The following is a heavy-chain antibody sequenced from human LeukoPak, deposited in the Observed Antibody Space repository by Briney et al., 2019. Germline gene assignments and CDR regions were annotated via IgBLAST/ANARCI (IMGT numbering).Heavy chain of an antibody. CDR3: AKNTEGGHDFAQTPYYFDC. Sequence: PGGSLRLSCAASGFTFSSYAMSWVRQAPGKGLEWVSILSGSGGSTYYADSVKGRLTISRDNSKNTLYLQMNSLRAEDTALYFCAKNTEGGHDFAQTPYYFDCWGQGTLVTVSS. CDR2: LSGSGGST. D-gene: IGHD3-3*01. CDR1: GFTFSSYA. V-gene: IGHV3-23*01. J-gene: IGHJ4*02.